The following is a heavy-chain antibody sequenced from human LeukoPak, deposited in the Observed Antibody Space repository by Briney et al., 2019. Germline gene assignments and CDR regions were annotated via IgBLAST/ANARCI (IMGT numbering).Heavy chain of an antibody. CDR2: INHSGST. J-gene: IGHJ5*02. CDR1: VVSFSGYY. CDR3: ARAFPYYDFWSGYRTNWFDP. V-gene: IGHV4-34*01. D-gene: IGHD3-3*01. Sequence: AETLSLTCAVYVVSFSGYYWSWIRQPPRKGPEWIGEINHSGSTNYNPSLKSRVTISVDTSKNQFSLKLSSVTAADTAVYYCARAFPYYDFWSGYRTNWFDPWGQGTLVTVSS.